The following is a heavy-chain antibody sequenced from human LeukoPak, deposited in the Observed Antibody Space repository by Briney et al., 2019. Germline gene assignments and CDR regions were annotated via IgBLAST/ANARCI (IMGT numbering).Heavy chain of an antibody. V-gene: IGHV4-59*12. J-gene: IGHJ4*02. D-gene: IGHD1-26*01. Sequence: SETLSLTCTVSGGSISSYYWSWIRQPPGKGLEWIGCIYYTRSTNYNPSLKSRVTISVDTSKNQFSLKLSSVTAADTAVYYCAVLIVGATVWGQGTLVTVSS. CDR2: IYYTRST. CDR3: AVLIVGATV. CDR1: GGSISSYY.